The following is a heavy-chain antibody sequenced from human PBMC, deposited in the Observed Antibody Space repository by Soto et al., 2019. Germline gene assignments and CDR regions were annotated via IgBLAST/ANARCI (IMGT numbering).Heavy chain of an antibody. V-gene: IGHV3-21*01. CDR3: ATFSGPKNFDY. CDR1: GFTFSSYS. Sequence: EVQLMESGGGLVQPGGSLRLSCAASGFTFSSYSMNWVRQAPGKGLEWLSSISSSSSQKYYADSMKGRLTTSRDNAKNSLHLQMNSLRAEDTAVYYFATFSGPKNFDYWGQGTLVTVSS. J-gene: IGHJ4*02. D-gene: IGHD6-19*01. CDR2: ISSSSSQK.